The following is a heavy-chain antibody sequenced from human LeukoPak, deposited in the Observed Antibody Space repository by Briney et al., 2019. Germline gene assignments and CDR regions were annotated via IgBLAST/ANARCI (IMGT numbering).Heavy chain of an antibody. CDR1: GGSISRYY. Sequence: SETLSLTCTVSGGSISRYYWSWIRQPPGKGLEWIGYIYYSGTNNYNPSLKSRVTISVDTSKNQFSLKLSSVTAADTAVYYCARYGDYGFKDWGQGTLVTVSS. V-gene: IGHV4-59*01. D-gene: IGHD4-17*01. CDR3: ARYGDYGFKD. J-gene: IGHJ4*01. CDR2: IYYSGTN.